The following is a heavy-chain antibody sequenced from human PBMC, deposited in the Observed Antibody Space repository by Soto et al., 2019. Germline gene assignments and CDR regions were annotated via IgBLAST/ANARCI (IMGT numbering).Heavy chain of an antibody. CDR1: GGTFSNYA. D-gene: IGHD6-19*01. CDR2: ISGSGGRT. J-gene: IGHJ4*02. CDR3: ARRSSGWYFDY. V-gene: IGHV3-23*01. Sequence: EVQLLESGGGLVQPGGSLRLSCAAPGGTFSNYAMNWVRQAPGKGLEWVSVISGSGGRTYYADSVKGRFTISRDNSKNTLYLQMNSRRGEDTAVYYCARRSSGWYFDYWGQGTLVTVSS.